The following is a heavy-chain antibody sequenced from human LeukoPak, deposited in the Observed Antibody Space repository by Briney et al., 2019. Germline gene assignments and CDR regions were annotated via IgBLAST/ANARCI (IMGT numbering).Heavy chain of an antibody. Sequence: SETLSLTCTVSGGSISSYYWSWIRQPPGKGLEWIGYIYYSGSTNYNPSLKSRVTISVDTSKNQFSLKLSSVTAADTAVYYCAGSYHYYMDVWGKGTTVTVSS. CDR1: GGSISSYY. V-gene: IGHV4-59*01. CDR3: AGSYHYYMDV. CDR2: IYYSGST. J-gene: IGHJ6*03.